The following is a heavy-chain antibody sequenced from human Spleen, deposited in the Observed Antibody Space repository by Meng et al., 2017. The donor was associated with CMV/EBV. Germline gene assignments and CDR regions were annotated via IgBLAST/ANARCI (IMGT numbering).Heavy chain of an antibody. V-gene: IGHV3-74*01. CDR3: AREGRDLDL. J-gene: IGHJ5*02. Sequence: GESLKISCAASEFTFSNYWMHWVRQAPGKGLVWVSRINSDGSSTTYADSVKGRFTISRDNAKNTLYLQMNFLGAEDTAVYFCAREGRDLDLWGLGTLVTVSS. D-gene: IGHD2-15*01. CDR2: INSDGSST. CDR1: EFTFSNYW.